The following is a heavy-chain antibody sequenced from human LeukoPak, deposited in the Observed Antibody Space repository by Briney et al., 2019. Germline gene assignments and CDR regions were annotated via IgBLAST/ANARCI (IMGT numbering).Heavy chain of an antibody. Sequence: SETLSLTCSVSGDSISSNIYYWGWIRQPPGKGLEWIGEINHSGSANYNPSLKSRVTISVDTSKNQFSLKLSSVTAADTAVYYCASRVRHNTIFGVLINNYFDYWGQGTLVTVSS. J-gene: IGHJ4*02. CDR3: ASRVRHNTIFGVLINNYFDY. V-gene: IGHV4-39*07. CDR1: GDSISSNIYY. D-gene: IGHD3-3*01. CDR2: INHSGSA.